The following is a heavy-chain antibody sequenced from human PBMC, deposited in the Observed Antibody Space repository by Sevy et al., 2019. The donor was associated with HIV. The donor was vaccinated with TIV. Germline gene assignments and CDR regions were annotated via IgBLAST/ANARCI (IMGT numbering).Heavy chain of an antibody. CDR2: IKQDESEK. Sequence: LSLTCAASGFSFSHYWMHWVRQAPGKGLEWVANIKQDESEKYYVASVKGRFTISRDNAKNSVYLQMNSLIPEDTAIYYCARGNSGSFDYWGQGTLVTVTS. V-gene: IGHV3-7*04. D-gene: IGHD3-22*01. CDR1: GFSFSHYW. J-gene: IGHJ4*02. CDR3: ARGNSGSFDY.